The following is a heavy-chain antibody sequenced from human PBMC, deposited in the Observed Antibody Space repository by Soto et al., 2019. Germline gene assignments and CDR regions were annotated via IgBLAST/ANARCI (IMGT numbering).Heavy chain of an antibody. J-gene: IGHJ4*02. CDR2: ISAYNGNT. CDR1: GYTFTSYG. D-gene: IGHD3-10*01. Sequence: QVQLVQSGAEVKKPGASVKVSCKASGYTFTSYGISWVRQAPGQGLEWMGWISAYNGNTNYAQKLQGRVTKTTDTSTSTAYMELRSLRSNDTTVYYCARSTMVRGAKPIDYWGQATLVTVSS. CDR3: ARSTMVRGAKPIDY. V-gene: IGHV1-18*01.